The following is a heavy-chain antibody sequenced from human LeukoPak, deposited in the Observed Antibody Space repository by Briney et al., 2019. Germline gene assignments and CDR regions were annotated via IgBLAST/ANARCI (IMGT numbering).Heavy chain of an antibody. V-gene: IGHV1-46*01. J-gene: IGHJ2*01. Sequence: GASVKVCCKASGYTFTSYYMHWVRQAPGQGLEWMGIINPSGGSTSYAQEFQGRVTMTRDTSTSTVYMELSSLRSEDTAVYYCARGIISSGTHWYFDLWGRGTLVTVSS. D-gene: IGHD6-19*01. CDR1: GYTFTSYY. CDR2: INPSGGST. CDR3: ARGIISSGTHWYFDL.